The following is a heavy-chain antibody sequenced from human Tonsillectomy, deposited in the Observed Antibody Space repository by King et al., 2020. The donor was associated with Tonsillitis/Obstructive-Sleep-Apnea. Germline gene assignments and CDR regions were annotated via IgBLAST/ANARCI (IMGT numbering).Heavy chain of an antibody. D-gene: IGHD6-19*01. J-gene: IGHJ4*02. CDR3: ARDPRVAVAGSFDY. CDR2: INTNTGNP. Sequence: QLVQSGSELKKPGASVKVSCKASGYTFTSYAINWVRQAPGQGLDWMGWINTNTGNPTYAQGFTGRFVFSVDTSVSRAYLQINGLKADDTALYYCARDPRVAVAGSFDYWGQGTLVTVSS. V-gene: IGHV7-4-1*02. CDR1: GYTFTSYA.